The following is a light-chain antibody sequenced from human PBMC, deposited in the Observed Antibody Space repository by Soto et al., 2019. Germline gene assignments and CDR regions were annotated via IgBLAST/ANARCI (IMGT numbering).Light chain of an antibody. V-gene: IGKV2-28*01. J-gene: IGKJ5*01. Sequence: IVMTQSPLSQSXTPGEPASISCRSSQRLLDSNGYNYLDWYLQRPGQSPQLLIYLGSNRASGVPDRFSGSGSGTDFTLKLSRVEAEDVGVYYCMQALQTPITFGQGTRLEIK. CDR3: MQALQTPIT. CDR1: QRLLDSNGYNY. CDR2: LGS.